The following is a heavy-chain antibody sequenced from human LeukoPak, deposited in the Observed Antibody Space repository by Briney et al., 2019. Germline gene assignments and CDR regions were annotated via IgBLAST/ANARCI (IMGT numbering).Heavy chain of an antibody. CDR1: GGSFSGYY. V-gene: IGHV4-34*01. CDR3: ARRPQLLWFGELLATEKGFDY. J-gene: IGHJ4*02. Sequence: PSETLSLTCAVYGGSFSGYYWSWIRQPPGKGLEWIGEINHSGSTNYNPSLKSRVTISVDTSKNQFSLKLSSVTAADTAVYYCARRPQLLWFGELLATEKGFDYWGQGTLVTVSS. D-gene: IGHD3-10*01. CDR2: INHSGST.